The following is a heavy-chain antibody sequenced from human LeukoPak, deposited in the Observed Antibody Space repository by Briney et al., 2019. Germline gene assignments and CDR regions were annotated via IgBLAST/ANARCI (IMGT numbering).Heavy chain of an antibody. CDR1: GFSFSIYT. Sequence: GGSLRLSCAASGFSFSIYTMTWVRQAPGMGLQWVSVISGGGSAYYADSVKGRFTVSRDNSRNAVYLQMNSLRVEDTAVYYCGKNRYSGSLSPFDIWGQGTMVTVSS. D-gene: IGHD1-26*01. V-gene: IGHV3-23*01. CDR2: ISGGGSA. J-gene: IGHJ3*02. CDR3: GKNRYSGSLSPFDI.